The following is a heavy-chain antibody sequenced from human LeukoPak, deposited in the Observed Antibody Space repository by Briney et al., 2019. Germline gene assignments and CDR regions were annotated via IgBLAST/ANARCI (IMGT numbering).Heavy chain of an antibody. J-gene: IGHJ5*02. V-gene: IGHV4-39*07. CDR1: GGSISTYY. CDR3: ARGPEADYYDSGYNWFDP. Sequence: SETLSLTCTVSGGSISTYYWNWIRQPPGKGLEWIGSIYYSGSTYYNPSLKSRVTISVDTSKNQFSLKLSSVTAADTAVYYCARGPEADYYDSGYNWFDPWGQGTLITVSS. D-gene: IGHD3-22*01. CDR2: IYYSGST.